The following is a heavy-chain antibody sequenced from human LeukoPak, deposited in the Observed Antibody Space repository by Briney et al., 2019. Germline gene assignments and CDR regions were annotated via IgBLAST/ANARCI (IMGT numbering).Heavy chain of an antibody. D-gene: IGHD1-26*01. CDR1: GESFSGYY. CDR3: ARTYSGSYYARYYFDY. J-gene: IGHJ4*02. V-gene: IGHV4-34*01. CDR2: INHSGST. Sequence: SETLSLTCAVYGESFSGYYWSWIRQPPGTGLEWIGEINHSGSTNYNPSLKRRVTISVDTSKNQFSLRLSSVTAADTAVYYCARTYSGSYYARYYFDYWGQGTLVTVSS.